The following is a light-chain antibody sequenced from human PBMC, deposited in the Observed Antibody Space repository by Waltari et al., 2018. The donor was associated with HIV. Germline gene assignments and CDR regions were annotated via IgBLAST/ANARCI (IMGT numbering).Light chain of an antibody. CDR2: GAS. J-gene: IGKJ1*01. Sequence: AIQLTQSPPSLSASVGDRVTIPCRASQAIGNDLDWYQQKPGKAPNLLIYGASTLQSVVPSRFSGSGSGTDFTLTISRLQPEDFATYFCLQDYNYPWTFGQGTKVEIK. CDR3: LQDYNYPWT. CDR1: QAIGND. V-gene: IGKV1-6*01.